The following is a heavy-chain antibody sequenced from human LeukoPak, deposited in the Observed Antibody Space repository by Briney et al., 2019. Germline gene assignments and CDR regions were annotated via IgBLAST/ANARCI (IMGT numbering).Heavy chain of an antibody. V-gene: IGHV3-21*01. J-gene: IGHJ5*02. D-gene: IGHD6-19*01. CDR3: VRDRANIAMAGGWFDP. CDR2: ISSSSAYI. Sequence: GGSLRLSCAASGFSFNSYSMTWVRQAPGKGLECGSSISSSSAYIYYRDSVKGRFTISRDNAKNSLYLQMNSLSAEDTAVYYCVRDRANIAMAGGWFDPWGQGALVTVSS. CDR1: GFSFNSYS.